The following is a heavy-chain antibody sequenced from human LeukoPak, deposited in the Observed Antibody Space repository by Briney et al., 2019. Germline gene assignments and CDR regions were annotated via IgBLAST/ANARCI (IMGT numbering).Heavy chain of an antibody. CDR3: VYSGYDHYYYMDV. CDR2: ISSSGSNK. V-gene: IGHV3-48*03. Sequence: PGGSLRLSCAASGFTFSSYEMNWVRQAPGKGLEWVSYISSSGSNKYYADSVKGRFIISRDNTKNSLYLQMNSLRAEDTAAYYCVYSGYDHYYYMDVWGKGTTVTVSS. CDR1: GFTFSSYE. J-gene: IGHJ6*03. D-gene: IGHD5-12*01.